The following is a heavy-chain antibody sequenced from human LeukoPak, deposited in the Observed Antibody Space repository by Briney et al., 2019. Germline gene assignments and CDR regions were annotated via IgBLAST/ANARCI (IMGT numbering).Heavy chain of an antibody. J-gene: IGHJ4*02. D-gene: IGHD1-26*01. V-gene: IGHV1-69*05. CDR3: ARDFGVGATTFDY. Sequence: ASVKVSXKASGGTFSSYAISWVRQAPGQGLEWMGRIIPIFGTANYAQKFQGRVTITTDESTSTAYVELSSLRSEDTAVYYCARDFGVGATTFDYWGQGTLVTVSS. CDR1: GGTFSSYA. CDR2: IIPIFGTA.